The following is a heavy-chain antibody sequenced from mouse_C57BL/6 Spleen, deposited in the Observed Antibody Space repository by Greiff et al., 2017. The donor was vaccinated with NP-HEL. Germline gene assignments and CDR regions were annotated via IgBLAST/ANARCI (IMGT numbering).Heavy chain of an antibody. CDR3: ARSSYGYYAMDY. Sequence: VQLKESGGGLVKPGGSLKLSCAASGFTFSDYGMHWVRQAPEKGLEWVAYISSGSSTIYYADTVKGRFTISRDNAKNTLFLQMTSLRSEDTAMYYCARSSYGYYAMDYWGQGTSVTVSS. V-gene: IGHV5-17*01. J-gene: IGHJ4*01. D-gene: IGHD1-1*01. CDR1: GFTFSDYG. CDR2: ISSGSSTI.